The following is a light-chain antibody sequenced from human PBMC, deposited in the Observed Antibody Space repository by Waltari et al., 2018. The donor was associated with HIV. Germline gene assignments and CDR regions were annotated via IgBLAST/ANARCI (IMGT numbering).Light chain of an antibody. CDR3: QQSYSTLYT. V-gene: IGKV1-39*01. J-gene: IGKJ2*01. Sequence: VGDRVTITCRASQSISSYLNWYQQKPGKAPKLLIYAASSLQSGVPSRFSGSGSGTDFTLTISSLQPEDFATYYCQQSYSTLYTFGQGTKLEIK. CDR2: AAS. CDR1: QSISSY.